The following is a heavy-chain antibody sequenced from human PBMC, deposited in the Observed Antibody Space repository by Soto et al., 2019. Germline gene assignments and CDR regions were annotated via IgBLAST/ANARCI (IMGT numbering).Heavy chain of an antibody. Sequence: SVKVSCKASGGTFSSYAISWVRQATGQGLEWMGGIIPIFGTANYAQKFQGRVTITADESTSTAYRELSSLRSEDTAVYYCASDHRVVLFGAYYYYYGMDVWGQGTTVTVSS. J-gene: IGHJ6*02. CDR1: GGTFSSYA. CDR2: IIPIFGTA. V-gene: IGHV1-69*13. D-gene: IGHD2-15*01. CDR3: ASDHRVVLFGAYYYYYGMDV.